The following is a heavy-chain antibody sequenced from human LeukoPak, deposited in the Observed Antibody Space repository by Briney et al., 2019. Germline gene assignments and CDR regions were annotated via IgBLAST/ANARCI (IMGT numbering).Heavy chain of an antibody. J-gene: IGHJ4*02. CDR1: GGSISSSSYY. V-gene: IGHV4-39*01. CDR2: IYYSGST. D-gene: IGHD6-6*01. Sequence: SETLSLTCTVSGGSISSSSYYWGWIRQPPGKGLEWIGSIYYSGSTYYNPSLKSRVTISVDTSKNQFSLKLSSVTAADTAVYYCARHSSSSQTHFDYWGQGTLVTVSS. CDR3: ARHSSSSQTHFDY.